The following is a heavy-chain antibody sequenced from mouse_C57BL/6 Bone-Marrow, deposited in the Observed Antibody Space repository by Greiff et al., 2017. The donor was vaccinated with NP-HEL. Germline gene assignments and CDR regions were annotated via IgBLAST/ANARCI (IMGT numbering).Heavy chain of an antibody. J-gene: IGHJ2*01. CDR2: ISSGSSTI. CDR1: GFTFSDYG. V-gene: IGHV5-17*01. Sequence: DVMLVESGGGLVKPGGSLKLSCAASGFTFSDYGMHWVRQAPEKGLEWVAYISSGSSTIYYADTVKGRFTISRDNAKNTLFLQMTSLRSEDTAMYYCARTHGSSLYYFDYWGQGTTLTVSS. D-gene: IGHD1-1*01. CDR3: ARTHGSSLYYFDY.